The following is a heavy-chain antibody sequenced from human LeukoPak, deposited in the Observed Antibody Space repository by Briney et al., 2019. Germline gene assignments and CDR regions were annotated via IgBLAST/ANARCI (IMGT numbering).Heavy chain of an antibody. CDR2: INSDGSST. Sequence: GGSLRLSCAASGFTFSSYWMHWVRQAPGKGLVWVSRINSDGSSTSYADSVKGRFTISRDNAKNTLYLQMNSLRAEDTAVYYCAMTGYSSSWYAVNAAFDIWGQGTMVTVSS. V-gene: IGHV3-74*01. D-gene: IGHD6-13*01. J-gene: IGHJ3*02. CDR3: AMTGYSSSWYAVNAAFDI. CDR1: GFTFSSYW.